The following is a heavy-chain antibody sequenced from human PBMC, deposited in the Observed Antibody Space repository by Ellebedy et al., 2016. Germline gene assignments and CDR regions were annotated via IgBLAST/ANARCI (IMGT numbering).Heavy chain of an antibody. V-gene: IGHV1-18*01. Sequence: ASVKVSCKASGYTFTSNLINWVRQAPGQGLEWMGWISAYNGNTSYAQKLQGRVTMTTDTSTSTVYMELRGLRSDDTAMYYCARSGSEETFDYWGQGTQVTVSS. CDR1: GYTFTSNL. D-gene: IGHD6-25*01. CDR3: ARSGSEETFDY. J-gene: IGHJ4*02. CDR2: ISAYNGNT.